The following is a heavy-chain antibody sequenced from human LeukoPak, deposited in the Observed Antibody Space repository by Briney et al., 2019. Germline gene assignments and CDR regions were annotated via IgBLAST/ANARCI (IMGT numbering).Heavy chain of an antibody. CDR3: ARAETTVPDS. J-gene: IGHJ5*01. V-gene: IGHV1-2*02. CDR1: GYTFTGYY. D-gene: IGHD4-17*01. Sequence: ASVKVSCKASGYTFTGYYMHWVRQAPGQGLEWMGWIIPNSGGTHYAQKFQGRVTMTRDTSISTAYMELSSLRSDDTAVYYFARAETTVPDSGGRGPLVTVSS. CDR2: IIPNSGGT.